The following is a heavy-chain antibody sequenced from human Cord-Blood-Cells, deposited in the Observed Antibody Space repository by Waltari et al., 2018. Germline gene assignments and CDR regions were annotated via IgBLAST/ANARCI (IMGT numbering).Heavy chain of an antibody. J-gene: IGHJ4*02. D-gene: IGHD3-3*01. CDR3: ARLLPSYYDFWSGYSAFDY. V-gene: IGHV5-51*01. CDR1: GYSLPSYL. Sequence: EVQLAQSGEEVKKPGESLKLPRKGSGYSLPSYLTAWVRKVPGNAREWMGIIYPGDSDTRYSPSFQGQVTISADKSISTAYLQWSSLKASDTAMYYCARLLPSYYDFWSGYSAFDYWGQGTLVTVSS. CDR2: IYPGDSDT.